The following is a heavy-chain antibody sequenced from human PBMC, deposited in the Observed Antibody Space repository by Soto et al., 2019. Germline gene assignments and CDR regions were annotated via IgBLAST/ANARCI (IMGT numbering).Heavy chain of an antibody. Sequence: GGSLRLSCAASGFTFSSYAMHWVRQAPGKGLEWVAVISYDGSNKYYADSVKGRFTISRDNSKNTLYLQMNSLRAEDTAVYYCARELYSRYYYYYYGMDVWGQGTTVTVSS. CDR1: GFTFSSYA. CDR2: ISYDGSNK. D-gene: IGHD4-4*01. J-gene: IGHJ6*02. CDR3: ARELYSRYYYYYYGMDV. V-gene: IGHV3-30-3*01.